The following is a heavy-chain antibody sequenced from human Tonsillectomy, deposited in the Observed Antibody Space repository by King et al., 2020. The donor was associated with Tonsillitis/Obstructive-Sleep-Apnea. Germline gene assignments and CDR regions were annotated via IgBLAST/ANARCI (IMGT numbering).Heavy chain of an antibody. Sequence: QLVQSGAEVKKPGSAVKVSCTASGAIFTSYAISWVRQAPGQGLEWMGRSIPILGRAYYAQKFQGRMTITADRSTSTAYMDLSSLRSEDTAVYYCAGDGGIAGGYSSYYYMYVWRKGTTVTVSS. CDR2: SIPILGRA. CDR3: AGDGGIAGGYSSYYYMYV. J-gene: IGHJ6*03. CDR1: GAIFTSYA. D-gene: IGHD1-14*01. V-gene: IGHV1-69*09.